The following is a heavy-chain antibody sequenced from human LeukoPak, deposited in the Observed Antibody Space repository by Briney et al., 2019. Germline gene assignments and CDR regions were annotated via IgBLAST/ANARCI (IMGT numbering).Heavy chain of an antibody. Sequence: ASVKVSCKASGYTFTSYAMHWVRQAPGQRLEWMGWINAGNGNTKYSQKFQGRVTITRDTSASTAYMELSSLRSEDTAVYYCASDTYVWGSYRPLGYWGQGTLVTVSS. D-gene: IGHD3-16*02. J-gene: IGHJ4*02. CDR2: INAGNGNT. V-gene: IGHV1-3*01. CDR3: ASDTYVWGSYRPLGY. CDR1: GYTFTSYA.